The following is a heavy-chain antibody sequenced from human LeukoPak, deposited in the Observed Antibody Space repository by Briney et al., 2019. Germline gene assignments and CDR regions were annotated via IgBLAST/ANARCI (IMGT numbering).Heavy chain of an antibody. D-gene: IGHD1-1*01. Sequence: GGSPRLSCAASGFTFSSYAMSWVRQAPGKGLEWVSQISESGGNIDYADSVKGRFSISRDNSENTLHLQMSRLRVEDTAVYFCAKANVMRGTTWTYYYIDVWGKGTRSPSP. CDR3: AKANVMRGTTWTYYYIDV. J-gene: IGHJ6*03. CDR2: ISESGGNI. V-gene: IGHV3-23*01. CDR1: GFTFSSYA.